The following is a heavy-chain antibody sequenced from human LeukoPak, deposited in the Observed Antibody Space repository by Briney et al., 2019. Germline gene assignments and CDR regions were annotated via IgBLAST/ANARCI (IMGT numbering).Heavy chain of an antibody. CDR1: GYTFTSYA. Sequence: ASVKVSCKASGYTFTSYAMHWVRQAPGQRLEWMGWINAGNGNTKYSQKFQGRVTITRDTSASTAYMELSSLRSEDTAVYYCARVRVAAAGRGAFDIWGQGTMVTVSS. J-gene: IGHJ3*02. CDR2: INAGNGNT. D-gene: IGHD6-13*01. CDR3: ARVRVAAAGRGAFDI. V-gene: IGHV1-3*01.